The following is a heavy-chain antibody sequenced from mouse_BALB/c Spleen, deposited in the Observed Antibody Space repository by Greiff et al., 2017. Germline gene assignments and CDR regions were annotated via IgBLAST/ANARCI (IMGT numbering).Heavy chain of an antibody. J-gene: IGHJ4*01. CDR2: ISSGGSYT. Sequence: EVKVVESGGDLVKPGGSLKLSCAASGFTFSSYGMSWVRQTPDKRLEWVATISSGGSYTYYPDSVKGRFTISRDNAKNTLYLQMSSLKSEDTAMYYCARQGGLLPLDYWGQGTSVTVSS. V-gene: IGHV5-6*01. CDR1: GFTFSSYG. CDR3: ARQGGLLPLDY. D-gene: IGHD2-13*01.